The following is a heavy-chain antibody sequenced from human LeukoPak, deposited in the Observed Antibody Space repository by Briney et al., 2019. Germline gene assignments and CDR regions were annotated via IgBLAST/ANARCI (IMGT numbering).Heavy chain of an antibody. V-gene: IGHV3-21*01. CDR1: GFTFSSYS. Sequence: PGGSLRLSCAASGFTFSSYSMNWVRQAPGKGLEWVSSISSSSSYIYYADSVKGRFTISRDNAKNSLYLQMNSLRAEDTAVYYCARDTDYGDYVFAFGIWGQGTMVTVSS. CDR3: ARDTDYGDYVFAFGI. D-gene: IGHD4-17*01. J-gene: IGHJ3*02. CDR2: ISSSSSYI.